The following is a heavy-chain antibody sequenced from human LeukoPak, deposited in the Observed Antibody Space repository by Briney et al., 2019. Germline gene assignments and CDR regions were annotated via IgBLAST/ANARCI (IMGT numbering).Heavy chain of an antibody. V-gene: IGHV3-49*03. CDR2: IRSKAYGGTT. D-gene: IGHD3-3*01. CDR3: TRVDTIFGVVINDY. J-gene: IGHJ4*02. Sequence: GGSLRLSCTASGFTFGDYAMSWFRQAPGKGLEWVGFIRSKAYGGTTEYAASVKGRFTISRDDSKSIAYLQMNSPKTEDTAVYYCTRVDTIFGVVINDYWGQGTLVTVSS. CDR1: GFTFGDYA.